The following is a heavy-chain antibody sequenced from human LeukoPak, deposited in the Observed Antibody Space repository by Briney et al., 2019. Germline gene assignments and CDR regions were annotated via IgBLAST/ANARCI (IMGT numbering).Heavy chain of an antibody. CDR2: ISSTGSTI. CDR3: ATAGDDFSDY. D-gene: IGHD5-24*01. J-gene: IGHJ4*02. CDR1: GFTFSSYG. V-gene: IGHV3-48*01. Sequence: PGGSLRLSCAASGFTFSSYGMHWVRQAPGKGLEWVSYISSTGSTIYYADSVKGRFTISRDTSKNTLYLQMNSLRAEDTAMYYCATAGDDFSDYWGQGTLVTVSS.